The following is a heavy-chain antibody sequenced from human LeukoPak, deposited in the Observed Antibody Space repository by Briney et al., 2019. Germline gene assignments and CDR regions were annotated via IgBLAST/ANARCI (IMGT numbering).Heavy chain of an antibody. CDR1: GGSISRDNYY. CDR3: ARRGIAAAGYDY. J-gene: IGHJ4*02. V-gene: IGHV4-39*07. D-gene: IGHD6-13*01. Sequence: SETLSLTCTVSGGSISRDNYYWGWIRQPPGKGLEWIGSIYYRRRNDYNPSLKSRVTILVDTSKNQFSLNLSSVTAADTAVYYCARRGIAAAGYDYWGQGTLVTVSS. CDR2: IYYRRRN.